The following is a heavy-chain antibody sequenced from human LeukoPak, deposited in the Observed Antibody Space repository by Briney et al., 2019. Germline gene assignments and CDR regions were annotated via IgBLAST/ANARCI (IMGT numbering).Heavy chain of an antibody. V-gene: IGHV4-31*03. Sequence: SETLSLTCTVSGGSISSGGYYWSWIRQHPGKGLEWIGYIYYSGSTYYNPSLKSRVTISVDTSKNQFSLKLSSVTAADTAVYYCARSARGGYHRSFDYWGQGTLVTVSS. CDR1: GGSISSGGYY. J-gene: IGHJ4*02. D-gene: IGHD3-22*01. CDR3: ARSARGGYHRSFDY. CDR2: IYYSGST.